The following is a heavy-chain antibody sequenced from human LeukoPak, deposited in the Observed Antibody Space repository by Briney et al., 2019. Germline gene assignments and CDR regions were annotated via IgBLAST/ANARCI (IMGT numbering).Heavy chain of an antibody. CDR3: ATLPYYYDSSGSYYFDY. D-gene: IGHD3-22*01. J-gene: IGHJ4*02. CDR2: IRSKAYGGTT. Sequence: GGSLRLSCTASGFTFGDYAMSWFRQAPGKGLEWVGFIRSKAYGGTTEYAASVKGRFTISRDNSKNTLYLQMNSLRVEDTAVYYCATLPYYYDSSGSYYFDYWGQGTLVTVSS. V-gene: IGHV3-49*03. CDR1: GFTFGDYA.